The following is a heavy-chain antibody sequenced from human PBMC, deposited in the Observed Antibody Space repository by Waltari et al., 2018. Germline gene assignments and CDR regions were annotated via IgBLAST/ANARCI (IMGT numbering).Heavy chain of an antibody. CDR3: ASHSSAGGY. CDR2: ISSSSSYI. D-gene: IGHD6-25*01. J-gene: IGHJ4*02. V-gene: IGHV3-21*01. CDR1: RLTFCSQR. Sequence: EVQLVESGGGLVKPGGLLRLSCAASRLTFCSQRMNWVRQAPGKGLEWVSSISSSSSYIYYADSVKGRFTISRDNAKNSLYLQMNSLRAEDTAVYYCASHSSAGGYWGQGTLVTVSS.